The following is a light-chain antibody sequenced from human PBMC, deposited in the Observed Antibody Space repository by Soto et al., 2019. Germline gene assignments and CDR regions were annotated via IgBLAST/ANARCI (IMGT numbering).Light chain of an antibody. V-gene: IGKV1-5*01. CDR2: DAS. J-gene: IGKJ2*01. CDR3: QQYISYPYT. CDR1: QTTNTW. Sequence: DIQMTQFPSTLSASVGDSVTITCRASQTTNTWLAWYQQKPGTAPKLLSYDASSLEGGVPSRFSASGSGTEFTLTISSLQPDDLATYYCQQYISYPYTFGQGTKVEIK.